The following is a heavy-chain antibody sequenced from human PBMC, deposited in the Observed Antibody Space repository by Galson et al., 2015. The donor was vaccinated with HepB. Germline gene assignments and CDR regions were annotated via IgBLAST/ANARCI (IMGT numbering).Heavy chain of an antibody. CDR1: GFTFSSYS. CDR2: ISSSSYI. V-gene: IGHV3-21*01. Sequence: SLRLSCAASGFTFSSYSMNWVRQAPGKGLEWVSSISSSSYIYYADSVKGRFTISRDNAKNSLYLHMNSLRAEDTAVYYCAREYYDFWSGYSPLGYWGQGTLVTVSS. CDR3: AREYYDFWSGYSPLGY. J-gene: IGHJ4*02. D-gene: IGHD3-3*01.